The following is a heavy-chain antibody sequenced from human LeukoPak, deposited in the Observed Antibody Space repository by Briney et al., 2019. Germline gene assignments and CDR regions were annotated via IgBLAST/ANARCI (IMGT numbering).Heavy chain of an antibody. Sequence: SVKVSCKASGGTFSSYAISWVRQAPGEGREWMGGIIPIFGTANYAQKFQGRVTITADESTSTAYMELSSLRSEDTAVYYCARDRGYYYGSGSKYYFDYWGQGTLVTVSS. CDR3: ARDRGYYYGSGSKYYFDY. J-gene: IGHJ4*02. D-gene: IGHD3-10*01. CDR2: IIPIFGTA. CDR1: GGTFSSYA. V-gene: IGHV1-69*01.